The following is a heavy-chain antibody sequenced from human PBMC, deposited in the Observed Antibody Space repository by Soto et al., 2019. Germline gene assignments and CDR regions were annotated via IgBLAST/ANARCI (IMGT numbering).Heavy chain of an antibody. CDR2: INGDVTST. J-gene: IGHJ4*02. CDR3: ARGPEGINWYTHPIDY. V-gene: IGHV3-74*02. CDR1: GLTFSNYY. D-gene: IGHD6-13*01. Sequence: EVQLVESGGGLVQPGGSLRLSCAASGLTFSNYYMSWVRQAQGKGLVWVSRINGDVTSTTYADSVKGRFTISRDNAKNMLYLQMNSLRVEDTAVYYCARGPEGINWYTHPIDYWGQGTLVTVSS.